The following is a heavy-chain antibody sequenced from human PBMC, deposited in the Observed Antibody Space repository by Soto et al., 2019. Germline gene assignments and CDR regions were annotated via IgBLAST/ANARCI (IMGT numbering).Heavy chain of an antibody. V-gene: IGHV3-30*18. CDR1: GFTFSSYG. CDR3: AKPTPPKRNILTGYNYYYNGLDV. CDR2: ISYDGSNK. D-gene: IGHD3-9*01. J-gene: IGHJ6*02. Sequence: GGSLRLSCAASGFTFSSYGMHWVRQAPGKGLEWVAVISYDGSNKYYADSVKGRFTIFRDNSKNTLFLQIKSLRAEDTAVYYCAKPTPPKRNILTGYNYYYNGLDVWGQGTTVTVSS.